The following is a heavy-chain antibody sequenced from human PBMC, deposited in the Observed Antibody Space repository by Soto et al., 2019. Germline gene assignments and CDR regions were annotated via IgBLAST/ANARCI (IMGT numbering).Heavy chain of an antibody. D-gene: IGHD4-17*01. CDR3: VRRSGTIDY. CDR1: GGTFSSYA. CDR2: IVPIVDTA. V-gene: IGHV1-69*13. Sequence: SVKVSCKTSGGTFSSYAISWVRQAPGQGLEWMGGIVPIVDTATYAQKFQGRVTITADESTSTAYMELSRLRSDDTAVYYCVRRSGTIDYWGQGTLVT. J-gene: IGHJ4*02.